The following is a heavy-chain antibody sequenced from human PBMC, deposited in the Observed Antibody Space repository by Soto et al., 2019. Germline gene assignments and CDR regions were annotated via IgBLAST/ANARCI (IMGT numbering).Heavy chain of an antibody. CDR1: RGTFSSYA. J-gene: IGHJ4*02. V-gene: IGHV1-69*12. CDR2: IIPIFGTA. Sequence: QVQLVQSGAEVKKPGSSVKVSCKASRGTFSSYAISWVRQAPGQGLEWMGGIIPIFGTANYAQKFQGRVTITADESTSTAYMELSSLRFEDTAVYYCARRSANTLYYFDYWGQGTLVTVSS. CDR3: ARRSANTLYYFDY. D-gene: IGHD2-2*02.